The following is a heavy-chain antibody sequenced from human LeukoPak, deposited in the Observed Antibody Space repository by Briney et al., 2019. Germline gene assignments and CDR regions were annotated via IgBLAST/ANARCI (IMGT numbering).Heavy chain of an antibody. V-gene: IGHV1-8*01. J-gene: IGHJ6*02. CDR3: AREVATDHYYYYGMDV. CDR1: GYTFTSYD. D-gene: IGHD5-12*01. Sequence: AASVKVSCKASGYTFTSYDINWVRQATGQGLEWMGWMNPNSGNTGYAQKFQGRVTMTRNTSISTAYMELSSLRSEDTAVYYCAREVATDHYYYYGMDVWGQGTTVTVSS. CDR2: MNPNSGNT.